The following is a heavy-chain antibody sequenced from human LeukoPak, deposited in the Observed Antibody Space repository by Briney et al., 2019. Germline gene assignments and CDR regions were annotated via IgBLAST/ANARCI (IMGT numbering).Heavy chain of an antibody. J-gene: IGHJ4*02. CDR1: GGSISNTNW. CDR3: SRENGAFSPFGY. V-gene: IGHV4-4*02. Sequence: SETLSLTCGVSGGSISNTNWWSWVRQPPGQGLEWTGEISLTGLTHYNPSLESRATVSLDKSKNQLSLNLTSVTAADTAVYYCSRENGAFSPFGYWGQGTLVTVLS. D-gene: IGHD2-8*01. CDR2: ISLTGLT.